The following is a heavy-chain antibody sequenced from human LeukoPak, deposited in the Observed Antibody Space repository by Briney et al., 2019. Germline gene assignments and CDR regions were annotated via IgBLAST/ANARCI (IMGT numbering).Heavy chain of an antibody. CDR2: IYYSGST. CDR3: ARDQGVNWVKADY. CDR1: GGSINSHIHY. J-gene: IGHJ4*02. V-gene: IGHV4-39*07. D-gene: IGHD7-27*01. Sequence: SETLSLTCFVAGGSINSHIHYWGCIRQPPGKGLEWIGNIYYSGSTYYNPSLKSRVSISVDASKNQFSLKLSAVTAADTAVYYCARDQGVNWVKADYWGQGTLVTVSS.